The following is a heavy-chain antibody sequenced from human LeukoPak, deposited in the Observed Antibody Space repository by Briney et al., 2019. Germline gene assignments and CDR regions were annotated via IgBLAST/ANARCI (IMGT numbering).Heavy chain of an antibody. J-gene: IGHJ5*02. CDR1: GYTFTVYY. Sequence: ASVKVSCKASGYTFTVYYIHWVRQAPRQGLEWVGWINPNSGVTKYAEKFQGRVTMTRDTSINTAYMELSRLISDDTAVYYCARERGGSHGWFDPWGQGTLVTVSS. CDR3: ARERGGSHGWFDP. CDR2: INPNSGVT. V-gene: IGHV1-2*02. D-gene: IGHD3-16*01.